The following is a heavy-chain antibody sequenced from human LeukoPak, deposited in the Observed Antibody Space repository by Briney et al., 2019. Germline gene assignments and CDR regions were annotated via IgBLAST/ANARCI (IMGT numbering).Heavy chain of an antibody. V-gene: IGHV3-21*01. CDR1: GFTFSTYA. D-gene: IGHD3-10*01. J-gene: IGHJ6*02. CDR2: ISSSSSYI. CDR3: ARDLSYYGSGKDIGKYYYYGMDV. Sequence: PGGSLRLSCAASGFTFSTYAMSWVRQAPGKGLEWVSSISSSSSYIYYADSVKGRFTVSRDNAKNSLYLQMNSLRAEDTAVYYCARDLSYYGSGKDIGKYYYYGMDVWGQGATVTVSS.